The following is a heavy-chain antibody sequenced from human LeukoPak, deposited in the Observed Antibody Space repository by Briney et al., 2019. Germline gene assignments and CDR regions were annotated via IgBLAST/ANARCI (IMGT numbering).Heavy chain of an antibody. V-gene: IGHV3-7*03. Sequence: GGSLRLSCAASGFTFSRYWMSWVRQAPGKGLEWVANIKQDGSEKYYVDSVEGRFTISRDNAKNSPFLQMNSLRAEDTAVYYCARDFDCWGQGTLVTVSS. J-gene: IGHJ4*02. CDR1: GFTFSRYW. CDR2: IKQDGSEK. CDR3: ARDFDC.